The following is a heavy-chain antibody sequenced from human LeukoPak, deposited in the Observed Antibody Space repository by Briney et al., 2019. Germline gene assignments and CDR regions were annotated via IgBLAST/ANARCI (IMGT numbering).Heavy chain of an antibody. D-gene: IGHD3-10*01. Sequence: GRSLRLSCAASGFTFSRYGMHWVRQAPGKGLEWVGLISYDGSRKYYADSVKGRFTISRDNSKNTLYLQLSSLRAEDTAVYYCASRGAGDYWDQGTLVTVSS. CDR2: ISYDGSRK. V-gene: IGHV3-30*03. CDR1: GFTFSRYG. J-gene: IGHJ4*02. CDR3: ASRGAGDY.